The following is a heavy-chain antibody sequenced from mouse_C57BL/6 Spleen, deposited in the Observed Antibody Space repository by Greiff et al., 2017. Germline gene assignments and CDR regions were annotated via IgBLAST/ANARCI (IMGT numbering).Heavy chain of an antibody. CDR2: IYPGSGST. Sequence: VQLQQPGAELVKPGASVKMSCKASGYTFTSYWITWVKQRPGQGLEWIGDIYPGSGSTNYNEKFKSKATLTVDTSSSTAYMQLSSLTSEDSAVYYCARWDYYGSSPDDWGQGTTLTVSS. CDR1: GYTFTSYW. V-gene: IGHV1-55*01. D-gene: IGHD1-1*01. J-gene: IGHJ2*01. CDR3: ARWDYYGSSPDD.